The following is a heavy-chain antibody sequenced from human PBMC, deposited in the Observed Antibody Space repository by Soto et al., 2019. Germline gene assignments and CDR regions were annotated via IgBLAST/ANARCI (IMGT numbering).Heavy chain of an antibody. V-gene: IGHV3-21*01. CDR1: GFTFSRYS. J-gene: IGHJ4*02. CDR2: ISSSSNYI. Sequence: EVQLVESGGGLVKPGGSLRLSCAASGFTFSRYSMNWVRQAPGKGLEWVSSISSSSNYIYSADSVKGRFTISRDNAKNSLYLQMNSLRAEDTAVYYCATSIMITFGGVIVHFDYWGQGTLVTVSS. CDR3: ATSIMITFGGVIVHFDY. D-gene: IGHD3-16*02.